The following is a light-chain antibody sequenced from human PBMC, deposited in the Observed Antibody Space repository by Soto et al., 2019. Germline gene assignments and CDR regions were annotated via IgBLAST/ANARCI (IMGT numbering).Light chain of an antibody. CDR2: EAS. J-gene: IGKJ1*01. Sequence: DIQMTQSPSTLSASVGDRVTITCRASHSISSSLAWYQQKPGKAPKVLIYEASNLQRGVPTRFSGGGFGTDFTLNISSVQPDDFASYYYQQYGSYGTFGQGTKVEIK. V-gene: IGKV1-5*03. CDR3: QQYGSYGT. CDR1: HSISSS.